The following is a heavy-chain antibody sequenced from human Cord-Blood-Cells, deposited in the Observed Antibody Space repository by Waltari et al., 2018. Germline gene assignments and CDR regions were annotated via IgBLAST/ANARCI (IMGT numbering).Heavy chain of an antibody. D-gene: IGHD4-17*01. CDR2: IYYSGST. J-gene: IGHJ4*02. CDR3: ARQWTTN. Sequence: QLQLQESGPGLVKPSETLSLTCTVSGGSISSSSYYWGWFRQPPGKGLEWIGSIYYSGSTYYNPSLKSRVTISVDTSKNQFSLKLSSVTAADTAVYYCARQWTTNWGQGTLVTVSS. CDR1: GGSISSSSYY. V-gene: IGHV4-39*01.